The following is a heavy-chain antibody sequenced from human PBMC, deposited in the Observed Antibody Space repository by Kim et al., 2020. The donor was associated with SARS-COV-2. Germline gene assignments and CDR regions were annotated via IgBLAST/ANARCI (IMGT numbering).Heavy chain of an antibody. CDR2: ISGSGGST. J-gene: IGHJ4*02. CDR1: GFTFSSDA. V-gene: IGHV3-23*01. D-gene: IGHD6-19*01. Sequence: GVSLRLSCAASGFTFSSDAMSWVRQAPGKGLEWVSAISGSGGSTYYADSVKGRFTISRDNSKNTLYLQMNSLRAEDTAVYYCAKALEAVAGTDYWGQGTLVTVSS. CDR3: AKALEAVAGTDY.